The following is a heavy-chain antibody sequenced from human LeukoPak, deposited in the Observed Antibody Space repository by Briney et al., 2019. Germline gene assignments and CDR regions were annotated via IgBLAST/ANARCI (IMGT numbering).Heavy chain of an antibody. J-gene: IGHJ4*02. Sequence: GGSLRLSCAASGFTFSNYWMHWVRQAPGKGLVWVSHINSDGSTTSYADSVKGRFTFSRDNAKNMLFLQMSSLRVEDTAVYYCVRVGGETTGPNWGQGTLVTVSS. V-gene: IGHV3-74*01. CDR2: INSDGSTT. CDR3: VRVGGETTGPN. CDR1: GFTFSNYW. D-gene: IGHD4-17*01.